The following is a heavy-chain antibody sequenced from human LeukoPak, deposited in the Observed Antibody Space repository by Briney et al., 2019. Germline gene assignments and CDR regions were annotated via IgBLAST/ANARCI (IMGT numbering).Heavy chain of an antibody. V-gene: IGHV3-30-3*01. D-gene: IGHD5-24*01. J-gene: IGHJ6*02. CDR3: ARSSDRRDSGMDV. CDR2: ISYDGSNK. CDR1: GFTFSSYA. Sequence: QPGRSLRLSCAASGFTFSSYAMHWVRQAPGKGLEWVAVISYDGSNKYYADSVKGRFTISRDNSKNTLYLQMSSLRAEDTAVYYCARSSDRRDSGMDVWGQGTTVTVSS.